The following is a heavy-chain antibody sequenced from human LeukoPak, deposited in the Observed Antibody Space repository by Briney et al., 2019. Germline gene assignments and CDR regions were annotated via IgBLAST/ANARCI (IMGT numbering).Heavy chain of an antibody. V-gene: IGHV4-31*03. CDR1: GGSISSGGYY. CDR3: ARGLKDFWSGYYISDLTGSTPHWFDP. J-gene: IGHJ5*02. CDR2: IYYSGST. Sequence: SQTLSLTCTVSGGSISSGGYYWSWIRQHPGKGLEWIGYIYYSGSTYYNPSLKSRVTISVDTSKNQFSLKLSSVTAADTAVYYCARGLKDFWSGYYISDLTGSTPHWFDPWGQGTLVTVSS. D-gene: IGHD3-3*01.